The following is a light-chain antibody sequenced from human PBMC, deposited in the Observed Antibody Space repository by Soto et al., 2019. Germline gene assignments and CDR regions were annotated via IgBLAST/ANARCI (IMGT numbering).Light chain of an antibody. CDR2: AAS. CDR3: QQTYTPLRG. V-gene: IGKV1-39*01. CDR1: QSIAGY. Sequence: DIQMTQSPSSLSASVGDRVTITCRASQSIAGYLNWHQQKPGKAPELLIYAASSLQSGVPSRFSGSGSGTDFTLTISSLQPEDFATYYCQQTYTPLRGFGGGTKVEIK. J-gene: IGKJ4*01.